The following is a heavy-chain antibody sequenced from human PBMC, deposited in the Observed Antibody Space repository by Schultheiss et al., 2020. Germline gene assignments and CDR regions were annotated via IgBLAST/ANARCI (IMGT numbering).Heavy chain of an antibody. D-gene: IGHD2-15*01. J-gene: IGHJ5*02. V-gene: IGHV4-39*01. Sequence: SATLSLTCTVSGGSISSSSYYWGWIRQPPGKGLEWIGSIYYSGSTYYNPSLKSRVTISVDTSKNQFSLKLSSVTAADTAVYYCARRRYCSGGSCYGWFDPWGQGTLVTVSS. CDR1: GGSISSSSYY. CDR3: ARRRYCSGGSCYGWFDP. CDR2: IYYSGST.